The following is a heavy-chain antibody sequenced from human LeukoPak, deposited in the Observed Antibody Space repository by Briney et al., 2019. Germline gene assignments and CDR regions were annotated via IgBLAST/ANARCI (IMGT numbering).Heavy chain of an antibody. CDR1: GFTFSDSA. CDR3: TTGMSWLVLTY. J-gene: IGHJ4*02. CDR2: IRSKANSYAT. D-gene: IGHD6-19*01. Sequence: GGSLRLSCATFGFTFSDSAMHWVRQASGKGLEWVGRIRSKANSYATAYAASVRGRFTISRDDSKNTLYLQMNSLKTEDTAVYYCTTGMSWLVLTYWGQGTLVTVSS. V-gene: IGHV3-73*01.